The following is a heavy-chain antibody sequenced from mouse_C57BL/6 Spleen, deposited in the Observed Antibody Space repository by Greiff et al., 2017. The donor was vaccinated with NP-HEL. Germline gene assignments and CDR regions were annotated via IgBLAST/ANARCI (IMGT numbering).Heavy chain of an antibody. V-gene: IGHV5-17*01. CDR1: GFTFSDYG. CDR3: ASGYDGYCFSYFDY. D-gene: IGHD2-3*01. Sequence: EVMLVESGGGLVKPGGSLKLSCAASGFTFSDYGMHWVRQAPEKGLEWVAYISSGSSTIYYADTVKGRFTISSDNAKNTLFLHMTSLSSKDTALYYCASGYDGYCFSYFDYWGQGTTLTVSS. J-gene: IGHJ2*01. CDR2: ISSGSSTI.